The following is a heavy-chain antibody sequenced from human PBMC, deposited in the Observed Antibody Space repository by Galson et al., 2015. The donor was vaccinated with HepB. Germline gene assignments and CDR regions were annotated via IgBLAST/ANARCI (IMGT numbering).Heavy chain of an antibody. Sequence: SVKVSCKASGGTFSSYAISWVRQAPGQGLEWMGGIIPIFGTANYAQKFQGRVTITADESTSTAYMELSSLRSEDTAVYYCARSGGGLVSTSSGYFNDAFDIWGQGTMVTVSS. CDR1: GGTFSSYA. CDR2: IIPIFGTA. D-gene: IGHD3-22*01. CDR3: ARSGGGLVSTSSGYFNDAFDI. V-gene: IGHV1-69*13. J-gene: IGHJ3*02.